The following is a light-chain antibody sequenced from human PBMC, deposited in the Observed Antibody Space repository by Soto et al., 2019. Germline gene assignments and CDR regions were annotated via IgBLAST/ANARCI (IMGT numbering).Light chain of an antibody. CDR2: SND. V-gene: IGLV1-44*01. CDR3: ASWDDSLNGHV. Sequence: SVLTQPPSASGTPGQRVPVSCSGSSSNIASNTINWYQQLPGTSPKLLIYSNDQRPSGVPDRFSASKSGTSASLAISGLQSEDEADYYCASWDDSLNGHVFGTGTKVTVL. CDR1: SSNIASNT. J-gene: IGLJ1*01.